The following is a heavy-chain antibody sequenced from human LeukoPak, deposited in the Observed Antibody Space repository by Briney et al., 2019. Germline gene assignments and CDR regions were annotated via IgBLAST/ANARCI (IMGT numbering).Heavy chain of an antibody. V-gene: IGHV3-23*01. D-gene: IGHD3-22*01. J-gene: IGHJ4*02. CDR3: ARGPIPTYYYDSSGYYPFDY. CDR1: GFTFSSSG. CDR2: ISASGGLT. Sequence: GGSLRLSCVASGFTFSSSGMTSVRQAPGKRMEWVSAISASGGLTYYADSVKGHFTISRDNSKNTLYLQMSSLRAEDTALYYCARGPIPTYYYDSSGYYPFDYWGQGTLVTVSS.